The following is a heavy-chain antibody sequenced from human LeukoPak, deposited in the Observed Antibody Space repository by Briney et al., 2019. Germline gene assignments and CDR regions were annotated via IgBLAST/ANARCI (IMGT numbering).Heavy chain of an antibody. J-gene: IGHJ5*02. D-gene: IGHD2-2*01. V-gene: IGHV3-48*04. CDR3: ARVGPAGLRDCSSTSCRGWYQYTNWFDP. CDR2: ISSSSSTI. CDR1: GFTFSSYS. Sequence: GGSLRLSCAASGFTFSSYSMNWVRQAPGKGLEWVSYISSSSSTIYYADSVKGRFTISRDNAKNSLYLQMNSLRAEDTAVYYCARVGPAGLRDCSSTSCRGWYQYTNWFDPWGQGTLVTVSS.